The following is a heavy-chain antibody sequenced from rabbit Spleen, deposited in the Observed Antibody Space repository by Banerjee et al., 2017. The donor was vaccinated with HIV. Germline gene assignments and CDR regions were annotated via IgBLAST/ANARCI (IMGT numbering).Heavy chain of an antibody. D-gene: IGHD1-1*01. CDR1: GFSFSSSYY. CDR2: IYAGSGGRT. CDR3: ARDLVAVIGWNFNL. V-gene: IGHV1S45*01. J-gene: IGHJ4*01. Sequence: QEQLVESGGGLVQPDGSLTLTCSASGFSFSSSYYLCWVRQAPGKGLEWIACIYAGSGGRTYYASWAKGRFTISKTSSTTVTLQMTSLTDADTATYFCARDLVAVIGWNFNLWGQGSLVTVS.